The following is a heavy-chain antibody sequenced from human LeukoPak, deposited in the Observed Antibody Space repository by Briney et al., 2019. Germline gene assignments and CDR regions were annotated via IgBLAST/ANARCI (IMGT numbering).Heavy chain of an antibody. V-gene: IGHV4-31*03. Sequence: SGTLSLTCTVSGGSISSGGYCWSWIRQHPGKGLEWIGYIYCSGSSYYNPSLKSRVTRSLDTSKNPASLKRSSVTAADPDVYYCARGGLGGLDYWGQGTLVTVSS. J-gene: IGHJ4*02. CDR3: ARGGLGGLDY. D-gene: IGHD2-15*01. CDR2: IYCSGSS. CDR1: GGSISSGGYC.